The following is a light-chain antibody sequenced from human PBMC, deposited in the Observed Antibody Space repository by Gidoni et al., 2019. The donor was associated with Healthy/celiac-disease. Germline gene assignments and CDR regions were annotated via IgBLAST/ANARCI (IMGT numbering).Light chain of an antibody. CDR2: AAS. CDR1: QGISRW. CDR3: QQANSFPPWT. J-gene: IGKJ1*01. Sequence: DIHMTQSPSSVSASVGDRVTITCRASQGISRWLAWYQQKPGKAPKLLIYAASSLQSGVPSRFSGIGSGTDFTLTISSLQPEDFATYYCQQANSFPPWTFGQGTKVEIK. V-gene: IGKV1-12*01.